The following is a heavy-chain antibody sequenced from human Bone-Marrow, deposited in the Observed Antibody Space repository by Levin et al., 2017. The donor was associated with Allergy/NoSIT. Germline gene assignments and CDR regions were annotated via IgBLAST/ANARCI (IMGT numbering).Heavy chain of an antibody. CDR2: ITDNGRTM. J-gene: IGHJ4*02. V-gene: IGHV3-48*02. CDR3: ARDEEGDYDFDH. CDR1: GFTFNTYG. Sequence: ETLSLTCAASGFTFNTYGMNWVRQAPGKGLEWLSYITDNGRTMSYADSVKGRFTISRDNARNSLYLQMNSLRDEDTAVYYCARDEEGDYDFDHWGQGTLVTVSS. D-gene: IGHD4-17*01.